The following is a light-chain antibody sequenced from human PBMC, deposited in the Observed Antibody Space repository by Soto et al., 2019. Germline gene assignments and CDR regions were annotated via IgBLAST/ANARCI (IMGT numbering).Light chain of an antibody. CDR3: TSYTRSTTII. J-gene: IGLJ2*01. CDR2: EVS. CDR1: SSDVGGYNY. V-gene: IGLV2-14*01. Sequence: QSALTQPASVSGSPGQSITISCTGTSSDVGGYNYVSWYQQHPGKAPKLIIYEVSNRPSGVSDRFSGSKSGNTASLTISGLHAEDEADYYGTSYTRSTTIIFGGGTKATVL.